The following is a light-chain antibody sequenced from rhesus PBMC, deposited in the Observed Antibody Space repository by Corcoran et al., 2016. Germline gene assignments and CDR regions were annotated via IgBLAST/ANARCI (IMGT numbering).Light chain of an antibody. V-gene: IGKV1-74*01. CDR1: ENVNNY. CDR2: KAS. Sequence: DIQMTKSPSSLSASVGDRVTITCRANENVNNYLTWYQQKPGKAPKLLIYKASTLQSGVPSRFSGSGSETDYTFTISSLQPEDVATYYCQHGYGTPFTFGPGTKLDSK. CDR3: QHGYGTPFT. J-gene: IGKJ3*01.